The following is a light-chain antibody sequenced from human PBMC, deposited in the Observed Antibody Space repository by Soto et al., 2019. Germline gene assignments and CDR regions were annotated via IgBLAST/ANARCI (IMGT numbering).Light chain of an antibody. CDR3: QQYKDWPTT. Sequence: DIQMTQSPSTLSASVGDRATITCRASQSISSWLAWYQQKPGKAPKLLIYDASSLESGVPSRFSGSGSGTEFTLTISSLQPDDFATYYCQQYKDWPTTFGQGTKVDIK. CDR1: QSISSW. CDR2: DAS. J-gene: IGKJ1*01. V-gene: IGKV1-5*01.